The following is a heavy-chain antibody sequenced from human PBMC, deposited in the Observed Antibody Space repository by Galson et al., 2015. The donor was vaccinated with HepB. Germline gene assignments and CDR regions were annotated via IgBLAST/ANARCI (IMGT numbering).Heavy chain of an antibody. J-gene: IGHJ6*02. CDR2: IIPIFNEV. CDR3: ARGRYFYVSGGVDV. V-gene: IGHV1-69*13. CDR1: GDTFSRYV. D-gene: IGHD3-9*01. Sequence: SVKVSCKASGDTFSRYVVTWVRQAPGQGLEWMGGIIPIFNEVNYTQKLEGRFTITVDESRTTVYMELTSLTSEDSAVYYCARGRYFYVSGGVDVWGQGTTGSVS.